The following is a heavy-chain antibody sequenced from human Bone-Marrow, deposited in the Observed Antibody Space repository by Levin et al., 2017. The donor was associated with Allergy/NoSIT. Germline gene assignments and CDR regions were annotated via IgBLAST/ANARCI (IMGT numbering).Heavy chain of an antibody. CDR1: GFTFSSYW. Sequence: GGSLRLSCAASGFTFSSYWMSWVRQAPGKGLEWVANIKHDGSEKYYVDSVKGRFTISRDNAKNSLYLQMISLRAEDTAVYYCARDSAYGGNGRSGGNGRFYFYYGMDVWGQGTTVTVSS. V-gene: IGHV3-7*01. CDR2: IKHDGSEK. CDR3: ARDSAYGGNGRSGGNGRFYFYYGMDV. D-gene: IGHD4-23*01. J-gene: IGHJ6*02.